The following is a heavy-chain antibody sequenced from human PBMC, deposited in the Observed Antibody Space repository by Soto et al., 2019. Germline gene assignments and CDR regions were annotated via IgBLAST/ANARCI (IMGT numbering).Heavy chain of an antibody. CDR3: ARGYYYGSGSYYLDYYYYGMDV. V-gene: IGHV4-4*07. J-gene: IGHJ6*02. CDR1: GGSISSYY. Sequence: ETLSLACTVSGGSISSYYWSWIRQPAGKGLEWIGRIYTSGSTNYNPSLKSRVTMSVDTSKNQFSLKLSSVTAADTAVYYCARGYYYGSGSYYLDYYYYGMDVWGQGTTVTVSS. D-gene: IGHD3-10*01. CDR2: IYTSGST.